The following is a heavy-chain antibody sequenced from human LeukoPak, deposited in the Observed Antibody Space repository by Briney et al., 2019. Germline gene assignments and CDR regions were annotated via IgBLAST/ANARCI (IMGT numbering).Heavy chain of an antibody. CDR1: GYSFSSYA. CDR3: ARERWYYGSGNYYPYDY. CDR2: ISAYNGNT. J-gene: IGHJ4*02. D-gene: IGHD3-10*01. V-gene: IGHV1-18*01. Sequence: ASVKVSFKSSGYSFSSYALSWVRQAPGQGLEWMGWISAYNGNTDYAHNLQGRVTMTTDTSTSTAYMELRSLRSDDTAVYYCARERWYYGSGNYYPYDYWGQGTLVTVSS.